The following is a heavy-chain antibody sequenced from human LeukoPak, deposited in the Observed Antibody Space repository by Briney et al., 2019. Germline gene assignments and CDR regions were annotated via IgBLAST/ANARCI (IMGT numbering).Heavy chain of an antibody. J-gene: IGHJ4*02. V-gene: IGHV3-74*01. CDR2: INSDGINT. CDR3: ARDLIGRPREGYFDY. CDR1: GFTFSNYW. D-gene: IGHD6-13*01. Sequence: GGSLRLSCAASGFTFSNYWMHWVRQAPGKGLVWVSRINSDGINTSYADSVKGRFTISRDNAKNTLNLQMNSLRAEDTAVYYCARDLIGRPREGYFDYWGQGTLVTVSS.